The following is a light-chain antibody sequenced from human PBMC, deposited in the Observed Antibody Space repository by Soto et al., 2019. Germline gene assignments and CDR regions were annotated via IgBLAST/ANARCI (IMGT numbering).Light chain of an antibody. V-gene: IGKV3-20*01. CDR1: QSIGGNF. J-gene: IGKJ1*01. Sequence: EIVLTQSPGTLSLSPGEGATLSCRASQSIGGNFLAWYQQRRGQAPRLLIHGASNRATGIPDRFSGSGSGTDFTLTITRLEPEDFAVYYCQQYGGSHRTFGQGTKVEVK. CDR3: QQYGGSHRT. CDR2: GAS.